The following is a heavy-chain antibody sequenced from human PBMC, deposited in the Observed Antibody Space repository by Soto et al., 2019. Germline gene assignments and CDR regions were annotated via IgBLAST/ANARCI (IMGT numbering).Heavy chain of an antibody. CDR3: AKAFNPGGLVPQNFDY. CDR1: GYSFTSYW. J-gene: IGHJ4*02. Sequence: PGESLKISCKASGYSFTSYWIGWVRQMPGKGLEWMGIIYPGDSDTRYSPSFQGQVTISADKSISTAYLQWSSLKASDTAIYYCAKAFNPGGLVPQNFDYWGQGTLVTVSS. V-gene: IGHV5-51*01. D-gene: IGHD1-26*01. CDR2: IYPGDSDT.